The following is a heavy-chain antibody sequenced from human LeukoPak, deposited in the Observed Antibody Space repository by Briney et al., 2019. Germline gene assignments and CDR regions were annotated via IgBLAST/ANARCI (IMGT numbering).Heavy chain of an antibody. V-gene: IGHV4-34*01. Sequence: SETLSLTCTLNGDSLNGSHWSWIRQPPGKGLEWIGEINQSGGTHYNPALWSRLTIPIDTSKNKFSLQLTSVTAADTGVYFCARVSDIMISFGGAISYFDYWGQGALVTVSS. J-gene: IGHJ4*02. D-gene: IGHD3-16*02. CDR2: INQSGGT. CDR1: GDSLNGSH. CDR3: ARVSDIMISFGGAISYFDY.